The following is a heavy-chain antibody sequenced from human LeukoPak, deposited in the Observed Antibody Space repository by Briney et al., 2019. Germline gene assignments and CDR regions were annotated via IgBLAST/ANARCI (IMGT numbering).Heavy chain of an antibody. CDR1: GGSISSSSYY. CDR2: IYYSGST. J-gene: IGHJ4*02. Sequence: SETLSLTCTVSGGSISSSSYYWGWIRQPPGKGLEWIGSIYYSGSTYYNPSLKSRVTISVDTSRNQFSLRLSSVTAADTAVYYCARDRSYYSDTGTDYWGQGALVTVSS. CDR3: ARDRSYYSDTGTDY. D-gene: IGHD3-22*01. V-gene: IGHV4-39*02.